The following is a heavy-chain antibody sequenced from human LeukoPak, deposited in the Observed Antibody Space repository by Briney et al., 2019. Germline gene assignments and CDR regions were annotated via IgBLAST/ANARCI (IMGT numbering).Heavy chain of an antibody. V-gene: IGHV4-59*01. Sequence: SETLSLTCTVSGGSISSYYWSWIRQPPGKGLEWIGYIYHSGSTNYNPSLKSRVTISVDTSKNQFSLKLSSVTAADTAVYYCAREAEYSSSWYRGRGYYFDYWGQGTLVTVSS. D-gene: IGHD6-13*01. CDR1: GGSISSYY. J-gene: IGHJ4*02. CDR2: IYHSGST. CDR3: AREAEYSSSWYRGRGYYFDY.